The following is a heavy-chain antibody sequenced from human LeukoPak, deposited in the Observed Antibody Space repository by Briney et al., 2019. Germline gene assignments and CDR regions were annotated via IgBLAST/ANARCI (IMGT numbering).Heavy chain of an antibody. V-gene: IGHV4-59*01. D-gene: IGHD3-10*01. J-gene: IGHJ3*02. CDR2: IYYSGST. Sequence: PSETLSLTCTVYGGSISSYYWSWIRQPPGKGLEWIGYIYYSGSTNYNPSLKSRVTISVDTSKNQFSLKLSSVTAADTAVYYCARDYYGSGSRHFDAFDIWGQGTMVTVSS. CDR1: GGSISSYY. CDR3: ARDYYGSGSRHFDAFDI.